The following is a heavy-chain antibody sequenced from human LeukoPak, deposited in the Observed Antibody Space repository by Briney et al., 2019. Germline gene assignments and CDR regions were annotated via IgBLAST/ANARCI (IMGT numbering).Heavy chain of an antibody. CDR1: GFTFSSYG. D-gene: IGHD6-19*01. CDR2: IWYDGSNK. V-gene: IGHV3-33*06. Sequence: HPGGSLRLSCAASGFTFSSYGMHWVRQAPGKGLEWVAVIWYDGSNKYYADSVKGRFTISRDNSKNTLYLQMNSLRAEDTAVYYCAKEPQYSSGWFVDYWGQGTLVTVSS. CDR3: AKEPQYSSGWFVDY. J-gene: IGHJ4*02.